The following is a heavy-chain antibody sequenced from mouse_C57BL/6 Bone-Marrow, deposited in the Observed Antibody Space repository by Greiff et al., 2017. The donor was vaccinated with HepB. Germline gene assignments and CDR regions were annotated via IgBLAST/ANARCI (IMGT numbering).Heavy chain of an antibody. V-gene: IGHV1-52*01. J-gene: IGHJ1*03. D-gene: IGHD1-1*01. CDR2: IDPSDSET. CDR1: GYTFTSYW. Sequence: QVQLQQPGAELVRPGSSVKLSCKASGYTFTSYWMHWVKQRPIQGLEWIGNIDPSDSETHYNQKFKDKATLTVDKSSSTAYMQLSSLTSEDSAVYYCAGCSSPWDFDVWGTGTTVTVSS. CDR3: AGCSSPWDFDV.